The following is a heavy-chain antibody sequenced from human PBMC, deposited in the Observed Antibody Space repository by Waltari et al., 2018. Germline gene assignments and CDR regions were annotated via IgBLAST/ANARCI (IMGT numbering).Heavy chain of an antibody. J-gene: IGHJ4*02. D-gene: IGHD2-8*02. V-gene: IGHV3-23*01. CDR1: GFSFSNYA. CDR3: ASQVDFALVPVERHFDS. Sequence: EVQLLESGGGLVQPGGSLRLSCAASGFSFSNYAMGWVRQAPGKGLEYVSAISVSGGNTYYADSVKGRFTVSRDNSKNTLFLQMNSPRAEDTATYYCASQVDFALVPVERHFDSWGQGTLVTVSP. CDR2: ISVSGGNT.